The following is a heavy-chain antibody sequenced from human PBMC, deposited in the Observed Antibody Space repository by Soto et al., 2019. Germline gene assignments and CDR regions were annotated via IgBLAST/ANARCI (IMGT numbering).Heavy chain of an antibody. V-gene: IGHV4-34*01. CDR3: AREIAAAGGDSPGLYYFDY. J-gene: IGHJ4*02. D-gene: IGHD6-13*01. Sequence: PSETLSLTCTVYGGTFSDYYWSWIRQPPGKGLEWIGEINHSGSTNYNPSLKSRVTISVDTSKNQFSLKLSSVTAADTAVYYCAREIAAAGGDSPGLYYFDYWGQGTLVTVSS. CDR1: GGTFSDYY. CDR2: INHSGST.